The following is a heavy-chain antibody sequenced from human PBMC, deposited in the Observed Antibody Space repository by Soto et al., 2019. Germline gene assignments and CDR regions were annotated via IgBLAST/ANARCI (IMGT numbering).Heavy chain of an antibody. Sequence: SETLSLTCAVYGGSFSGYYWNWIRQPPGKGLEWIGEIDHSGYTNYNPSLKSRVTISVDTSKNQFSLRLTSVTAADAAVYYCARVRDWFDPWGQGTLVTVSS. CDR1: GGSFSGYY. CDR3: ARVRDWFDP. J-gene: IGHJ5*02. CDR2: IDHSGYT. D-gene: IGHD3-3*01. V-gene: IGHV4-34*01.